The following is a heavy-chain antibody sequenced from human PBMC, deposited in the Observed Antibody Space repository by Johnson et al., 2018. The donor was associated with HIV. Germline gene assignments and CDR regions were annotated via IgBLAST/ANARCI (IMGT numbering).Heavy chain of an antibody. CDR1: GFTFSSYW. CDR2: IKQDGSEK. D-gene: IGHD1-26*01. V-gene: IGHV3-7*01. Sequence: VQLVESGGGLVQPGGSLRLSCAASGFTFSSYWMSWVRQAPGKGLEWVANIKQDGSEKYYADSVKGRFTISRDNSKNTLYLQMNSLRAEDTAVYYCAREGRLGSYLGGVAFDIWGQGTMVTVSS. J-gene: IGHJ3*02. CDR3: AREGRLGSYLGGVAFDI.